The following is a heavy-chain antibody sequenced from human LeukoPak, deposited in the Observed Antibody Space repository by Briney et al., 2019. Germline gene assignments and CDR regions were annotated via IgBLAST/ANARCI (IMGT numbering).Heavy chain of an antibody. J-gene: IGHJ4*02. Sequence: GGSLRLSCAASGFTFSSYSMNWVRQAPGKGLEWVSSISSSSSYIYYADSVKGRFTISRDNAKNPLYLQMNSLRAEDTAVYYCARGGTRIAAATGIDYWGQGTLVTVSS. CDR3: ARGGTRIAAATGIDY. V-gene: IGHV3-21*01. CDR1: GFTFSSYS. CDR2: ISSSSSYI. D-gene: IGHD6-13*01.